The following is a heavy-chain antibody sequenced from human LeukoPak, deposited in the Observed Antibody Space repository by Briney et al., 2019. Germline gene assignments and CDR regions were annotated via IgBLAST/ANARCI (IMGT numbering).Heavy chain of an antibody. CDR1: GFTFTHYG. V-gene: IGHV3-23*01. J-gene: IGHJ3*02. CDR3: AKGGGAAGLDAFDI. CDR2: LISSGAST. D-gene: IGHD6-13*01. Sequence: GGSLRLSCAASGFTFTHYGMNWVRQAPGEGLEWVSGLISSGASTYYADSVKGRFTVSRDNSKNTLYLQMNSLRAEDTAVYYCAKGGGAAGLDAFDIWGQGTMVTVSS.